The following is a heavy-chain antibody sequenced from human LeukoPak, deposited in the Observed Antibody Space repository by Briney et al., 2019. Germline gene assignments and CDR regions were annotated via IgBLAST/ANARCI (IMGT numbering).Heavy chain of an antibody. J-gene: IGHJ4*02. CDR3: ARVGRDGYNRDFDY. CDR2: INPNSGGT. V-gene: IGHV1-2*02. D-gene: IGHD5-24*01. CDR1: GYTFTCYY. Sequence: ASVKVSCKASGYTFTCYYMHWVRQAPGQGLEWMGWINPNSGGTNYAQKFQGRVTMTRDTSISTAYMELSRLRSDDTAVYYCARVGRDGYNRDFDYWGQGTLVTVSS.